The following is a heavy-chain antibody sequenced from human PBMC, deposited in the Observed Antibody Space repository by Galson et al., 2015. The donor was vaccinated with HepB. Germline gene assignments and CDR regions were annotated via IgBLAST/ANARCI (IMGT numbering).Heavy chain of an antibody. Sequence: SLRLSCAASGFTFSSYGMHWVRQAPGKGLEWVAVISYDGSNKYYADSVKGRFTISRDNSKNTLYLQMNSLRAEDTAVYYCAKDLGPHEQLIDYWGQGTLVTVSS. CDR3: AKDLGPHEQLIDY. D-gene: IGHD6-6*01. V-gene: IGHV3-30*18. J-gene: IGHJ4*02. CDR1: GFTFSSYG. CDR2: ISYDGSNK.